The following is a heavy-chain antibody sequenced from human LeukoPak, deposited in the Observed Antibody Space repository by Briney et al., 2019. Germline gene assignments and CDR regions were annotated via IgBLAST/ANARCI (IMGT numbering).Heavy chain of an antibody. CDR1: GFTFSDYY. CDR2: IISSISYT. CDR3: ARGGGSFDY. J-gene: IGHJ4*02. D-gene: IGHD3-10*01. Sequence: GGSLRLSCAASGFTFSDYYMSWVRQAPGKGLEWVSYIISSISYTNYADSVKGRFTISRDNSKNSLYLQMDILRDEDTAVYYCARGGGSFDYWGQGTLVTVSS. V-gene: IGHV3-11*05.